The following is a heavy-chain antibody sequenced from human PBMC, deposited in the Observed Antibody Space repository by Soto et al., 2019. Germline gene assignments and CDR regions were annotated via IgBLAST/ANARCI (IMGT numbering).Heavy chain of an antibody. V-gene: IGHV3-30*04. CDR3: GREPYISGHYSGGCDV. Sequence: QVQLVESGGGVVQPGRSLRLSCAASGFTFSSYAMHWVRQAPGKGLEWVAVVSHDGKTEYHAASVKGRFTISRDTSAYILSLQMNSLRDEDTAVYYCGREPYISGHYSGGCDVWGQGTMVTVSS. CDR2: VSHDGKTE. CDR1: GFTFSSYA. J-gene: IGHJ3*01. D-gene: IGHD3-22*01.